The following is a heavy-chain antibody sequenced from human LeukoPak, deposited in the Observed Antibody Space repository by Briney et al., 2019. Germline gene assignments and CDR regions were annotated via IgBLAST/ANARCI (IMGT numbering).Heavy chain of an antibody. CDR1: EFIFSYYG. Sequence: PGGSLRLSCAASEFIFSYYGMHWVRQAPGKGLEWVAVIWYDGSNKYYADSVKGRFTISRDNSKDTLYLQMNSLRAEDTAVYYCARETNDYGDFLDYWGQGTLVTVSS. V-gene: IGHV3-33*01. CDR2: IWYDGSNK. J-gene: IGHJ4*02. CDR3: ARETNDYGDFLDY. D-gene: IGHD4-17*01.